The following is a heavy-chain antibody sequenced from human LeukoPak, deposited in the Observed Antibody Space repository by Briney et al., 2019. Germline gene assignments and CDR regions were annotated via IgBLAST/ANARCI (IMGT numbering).Heavy chain of an antibody. D-gene: IGHD2-15*01. CDR1: GYTFTGYY. CDR3: ARRYCSGGSCYLLLDY. CDR2: INPNSGGT. J-gene: IGHJ4*02. Sequence: ASVKISCKASGYTFTGYYMHWVRQAPGQGLEWMGWINPNSGGTNYAQKFQGRVTMTRDTSISTAYMELSRLRSDDTAVYYCARRYCSGGSCYLLLDYWGQGTLVTVSS. V-gene: IGHV1-2*02.